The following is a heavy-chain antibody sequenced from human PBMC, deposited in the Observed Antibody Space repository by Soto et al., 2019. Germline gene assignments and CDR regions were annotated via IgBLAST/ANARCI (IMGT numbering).Heavy chain of an antibody. CDR2: INAGNGNT. CDR3: ARALGSSWFPYWFDP. Sequence: ASVKVSCKASGYTFTSYAMHWVRQAPGQRLEWMGWINAGNGNTKYSQKFKGRVTITRDTSASTAYMELSSLRSEDTAVYYCARALGSSWFPYWFDPWGQGTLVTVS. J-gene: IGHJ5*02. V-gene: IGHV1-3*01. CDR1: GYTFTSYA. D-gene: IGHD6-13*01.